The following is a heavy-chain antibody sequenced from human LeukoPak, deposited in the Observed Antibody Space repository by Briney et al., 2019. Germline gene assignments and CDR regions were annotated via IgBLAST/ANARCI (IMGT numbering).Heavy chain of an antibody. CDR1: GYSISSGYY. J-gene: IGHJ4*02. D-gene: IGHD3-3*01. CDR2: IYHSGST. V-gene: IGHV4-38-2*02. CDR3: ARGSGPGSIDY. Sequence: PSETLTLTCTVSGYSISSGYYWGWIRQPPGKGLEWIGSIYHSGSTYYNPSLKSRVTISVDTSKNQFSLKLSSVTAADTAVYYCARGSGPGSIDYWGQGTLVTVSS.